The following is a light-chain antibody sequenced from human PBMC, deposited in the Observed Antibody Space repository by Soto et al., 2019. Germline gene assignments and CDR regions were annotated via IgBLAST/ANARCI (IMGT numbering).Light chain of an antibody. CDR1: QSISSY. V-gene: IGKV1-39*01. CDR3: QQSYSTPLT. J-gene: IGKJ4*01. Sequence: DIQMTQSPSSLSASVGDRVTITCRASQSISSYLNWYQQKPAKAPKLLIYAASSLQSGVPSGFSGSGSGTDFTLTISSLQPEDFATYYCQQSYSTPLTFGGGTKVEIK. CDR2: AAS.